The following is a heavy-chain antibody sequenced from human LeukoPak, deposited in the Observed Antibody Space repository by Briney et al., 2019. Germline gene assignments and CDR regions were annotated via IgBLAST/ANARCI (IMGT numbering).Heavy chain of an antibody. D-gene: IGHD6-19*01. CDR1: GGTFSSYA. CDR3: ARDGNGHSSGWFRGYFDY. J-gene: IGHJ4*02. V-gene: IGHV1-69*04. CDR2: IIPIFGIA. Sequence: SVKVSCTASGGTFSSYAISWVRQAPGQGLEWMGRIIPIFGIANYAQKFQGRVTITADKSTSTAYMELSSLRSEDTAVYYCARDGNGHSSGWFRGYFDYWGQGTLVTVSS.